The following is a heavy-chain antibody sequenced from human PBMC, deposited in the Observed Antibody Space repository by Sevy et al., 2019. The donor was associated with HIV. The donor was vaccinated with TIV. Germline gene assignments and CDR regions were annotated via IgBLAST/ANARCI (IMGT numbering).Heavy chain of an antibody. CDR3: ARENTMIEEPGWFDP. D-gene: IGHD3-22*01. CDR2: ISRSGTTI. V-gene: IGHV3-11*01. J-gene: IGHJ5*02. Sequence: GGSLRLSCAASVFTFSDYYMSWIRQAPGKGLEWVSYISRSGTTINYADSVKGRFTISRDNAKNSLYLQMNSLRAEDTAVYYCARENTMIEEPGWFDPWGQGTLVTVSS. CDR1: VFTFSDYY.